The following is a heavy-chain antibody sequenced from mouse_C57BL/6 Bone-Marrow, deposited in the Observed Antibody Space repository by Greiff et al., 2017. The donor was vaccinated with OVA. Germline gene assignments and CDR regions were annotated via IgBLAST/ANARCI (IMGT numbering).Heavy chain of an antibody. Sequence: QVQLQQSGAELAKPGASVTLSCKASGYTFTSYWMHWVKQRPGQGLEWIGYINPSSGYTKYNQKFKDKATLTADKSSSTAYMQLSSLTYEDSAVYYCGHGSSYGYFDVWGTGTTVTVSS. CDR1: GYTFTSYW. V-gene: IGHV1-7*01. CDR2: INPSSGYT. CDR3: GHGSSYGYFDV. J-gene: IGHJ1*03. D-gene: IGHD1-1*01.